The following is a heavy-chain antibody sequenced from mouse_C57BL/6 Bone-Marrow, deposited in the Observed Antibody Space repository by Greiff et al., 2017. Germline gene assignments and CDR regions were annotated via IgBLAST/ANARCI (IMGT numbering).Heavy chain of an antibody. V-gene: IGHV7-3*01. Sequence: GFTFTDYYMSWVRQPPGKALEWLGFIRNKANGYTTEYSASVKGRFTISRANSQSILYLQMNALRAEDSATCYCARYETYLDYWGQGTTLTVSS. CDR2: IRNKANGYTT. J-gene: IGHJ2*01. CDR1: GFTFTDYY. CDR3: ARYETYLDY.